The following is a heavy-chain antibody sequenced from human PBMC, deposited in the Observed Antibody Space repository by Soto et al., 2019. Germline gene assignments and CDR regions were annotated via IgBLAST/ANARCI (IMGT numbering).Heavy chain of an antibody. CDR3: ARDPSIAARHFYYGMDV. J-gene: IGHJ6*02. CDR1: GGTFSSYA. Sequence: RASVKVSCKASGGTFSSYAISWVRQAPGQGLEWMGGIIPIFGTANYAQKFQGRVTITADESTSTAYMELSSLRSEDTAVYYCARDPSIAARHFYYGMDVWGQGTTVTVSS. CDR2: IIPIFGTA. D-gene: IGHD6-6*01. V-gene: IGHV1-69*13.